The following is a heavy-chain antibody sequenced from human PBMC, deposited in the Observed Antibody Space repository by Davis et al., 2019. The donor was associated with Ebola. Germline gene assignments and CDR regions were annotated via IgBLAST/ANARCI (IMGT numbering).Heavy chain of an antibody. Sequence: GESLKISCAASGFTFSSYAMHWVRQAPGKGLEWVAVISYDGSNKYYADSVKGRFTISRDNSKNTLYLQMNSLRAEDTAVYYCATALPRSGWYYFDYWGQGTLVTVSS. J-gene: IGHJ4*02. V-gene: IGHV3-30-3*01. CDR1: GFTFSSYA. D-gene: IGHD6-19*01. CDR3: ATALPRSGWYYFDY. CDR2: ISYDGSNK.